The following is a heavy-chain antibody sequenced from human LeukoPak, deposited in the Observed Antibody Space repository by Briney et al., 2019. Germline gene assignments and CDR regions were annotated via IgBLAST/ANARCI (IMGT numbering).Heavy chain of an antibody. J-gene: IGHJ4*02. CDR3: ARGVDSWNSFDY. CDR1: GLTVSSEY. Sequence: GGSLRLSCAASGLTVSSEYMSWVRHAPGKGLEWVSVIYSGGTTYHADSVKGRFTISRDNSKNTLYLQIKTLRVEDTAVYYCARGVDSWNSFDYWGQGTLVTVSS. CDR2: IYSGGTT. V-gene: IGHV3-66*01. D-gene: IGHD1-1*01.